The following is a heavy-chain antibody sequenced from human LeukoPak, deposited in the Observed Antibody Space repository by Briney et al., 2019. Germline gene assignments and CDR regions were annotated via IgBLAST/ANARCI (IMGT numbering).Heavy chain of an antibody. Sequence: SETLSLTCTVSGDSSSSYYWSWIRQPPGKGLEWIGYIHTSGSTNYNPSLKSRVTISIDTSKNQFSLKLTSVTAADTAVYYCARDLVTVTKGFDIWGQGTVVSVSS. CDR3: ARDLVTVTKGFDI. CDR1: GDSSSSYY. D-gene: IGHD4-17*01. V-gene: IGHV4-59*01. J-gene: IGHJ3*02. CDR2: IHTSGST.